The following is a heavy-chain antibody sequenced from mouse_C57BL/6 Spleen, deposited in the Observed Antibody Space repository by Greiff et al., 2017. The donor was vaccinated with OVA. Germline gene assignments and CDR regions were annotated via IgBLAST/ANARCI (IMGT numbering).Heavy chain of an antibody. CDR2: IDPSDSET. Sequence: QVQLQQPGAELVRPGSSVKLSCKASGYTFTSYWMHWVKQRPIQGLEWIGNIDPSDSETHYNQKFKDKATLTVDKSSSTAYMQLSSLTSEASAVYYCASGSYDNGSWFAYWGQGTLVTVSA. D-gene: IGHD1-1*01. V-gene: IGHV1-52*01. CDR3: ASGSYDNGSWFAY. J-gene: IGHJ3*01. CDR1: GYTFTSYW.